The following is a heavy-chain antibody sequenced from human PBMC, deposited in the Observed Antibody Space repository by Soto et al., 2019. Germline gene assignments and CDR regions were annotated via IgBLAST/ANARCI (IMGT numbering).Heavy chain of an antibody. CDR2: ISGSGGST. CDR3: AKSPAYGDYSRNFDY. D-gene: IGHD4-17*01. J-gene: IGHJ4*02. Sequence: EVQLLESGGGLVQPGGSLRLSCAASGFTFSSYAMSWVRQAPGKGLEWVSAISGSGGSTYYADSVKGRFTISRDNSKNTLYLQMNRLRAEDTAVYYCAKSPAYGDYSRNFDYWGQGTLVTVSS. V-gene: IGHV3-23*01. CDR1: GFTFSSYA.